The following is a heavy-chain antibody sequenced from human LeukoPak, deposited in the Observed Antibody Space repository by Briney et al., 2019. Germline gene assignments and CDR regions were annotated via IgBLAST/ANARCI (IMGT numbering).Heavy chain of an antibody. D-gene: IGHD6-19*01. Sequence: GESLKISCKGSRYSFISYWIGWVRQMPGKGLEWMGIIYPGDSDTRYSPSFQGQVTISADKSISTAYLQWSRLKASDTAMYYGARLDSSGWSPPSMGYYFDYWGQGTLVTVSS. CDR3: ARLDSSGWSPPSMGYYFDY. CDR1: RYSFISYW. J-gene: IGHJ4*02. CDR2: IYPGDSDT. V-gene: IGHV5-51*01.